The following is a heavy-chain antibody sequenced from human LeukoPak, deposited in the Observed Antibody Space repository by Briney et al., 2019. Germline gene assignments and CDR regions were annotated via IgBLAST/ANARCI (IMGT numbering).Heavy chain of an antibody. D-gene: IGHD5-18*01. CDR3: ARDVLRGYSYGTPNWFDP. Sequence: ASVKVSCKASGYTFTIYGISWVRQAPGQGLERMGWISAYNGNTNYAQKLQGRVTMTTDTSTSTAYMELRSLRSDDTAVYYCARDVLRGYSYGTPNWFDPWGQGTLVTVSS. J-gene: IGHJ5*02. CDR2: ISAYNGNT. CDR1: GYTFTIYG. V-gene: IGHV1-18*01.